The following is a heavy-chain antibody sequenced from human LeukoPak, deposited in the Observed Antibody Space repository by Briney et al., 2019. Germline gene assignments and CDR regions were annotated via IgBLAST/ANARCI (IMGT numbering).Heavy chain of an antibody. J-gene: IGHJ3*02. Sequence: ETLSLTCAVYGGSFSGYYWSWIRQPPGKGLEWVSAISGSGGSTYYADSVKGRFTISRDNSKNTLYLQMNSLRAEDTAVYYCAKDAMIVVVMSAFDIWGQGTMVTVSS. D-gene: IGHD3-22*01. V-gene: IGHV3-23*01. CDR2: ISGSGGST. CDR3: AKDAMIVVVMSAFDI. CDR1: GGSFSGYY.